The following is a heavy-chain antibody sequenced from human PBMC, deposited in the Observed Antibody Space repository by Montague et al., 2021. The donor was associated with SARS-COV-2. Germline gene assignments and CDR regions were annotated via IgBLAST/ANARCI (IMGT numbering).Heavy chain of an antibody. D-gene: IGHD6-13*01. CDR3: ARIDSSSWPSFDY. CDR2: IDWXXXK. Sequence: PALVKPTQTLTLTCTFSGFSLSTSGMCVSWIRQPPGKALEWLALIDWXXXKYYSTSLKTRLTISKDTSKNQVVLTMTNMDPVDTATYYCARIDSSSWPSFDYWGQGTLVTVSS. V-gene: IGHV2-70*01. J-gene: IGHJ4*02. CDR1: GFSLSTSGMC.